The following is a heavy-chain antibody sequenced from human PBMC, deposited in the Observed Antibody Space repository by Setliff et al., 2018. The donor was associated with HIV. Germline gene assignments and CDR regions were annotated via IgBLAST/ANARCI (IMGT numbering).Heavy chain of an antibody. CDR1: HYSISDSCY. J-gene: IGHJ4*01. CDR2: VYYLGNT. CDR3: ARGQWEGLHAYFFDV. V-gene: IGHV4-38-2*01. Sequence: SETLSLTCLVSHYSISDSCYWGWVRQPPGKGLEWIGTVYYLGNTYHNPSLRSRLSLSIDRSHQSFSFQLTSVSAADTAMYYCARGQWEGLHAYFFDVWGHGMLVTVSS. D-gene: IGHD1-26*01.